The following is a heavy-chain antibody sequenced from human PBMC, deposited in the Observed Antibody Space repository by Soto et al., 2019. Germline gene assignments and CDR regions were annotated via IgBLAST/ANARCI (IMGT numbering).Heavy chain of an antibody. J-gene: IGHJ4*02. V-gene: IGHV4-59*08. D-gene: IGHD2-21*02. CDR1: SDSISSYY. CDR2: TDYSGNT. CDR3: ARALGDPLYCQDY. Sequence: PSETLSLTCTVSSDSISSYYWIWIRQSPGKGLEWIGYTDYSGNTNYNPSLKSRVTISGDTSKNQFSLRLSSVTAADTAVYYCARALGDPLYCQDYLGQVPLGTVSS.